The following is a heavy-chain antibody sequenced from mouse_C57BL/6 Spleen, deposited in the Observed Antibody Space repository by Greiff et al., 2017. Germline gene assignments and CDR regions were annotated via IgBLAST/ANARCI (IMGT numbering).Heavy chain of an antibody. J-gene: IGHJ1*03. CDR1: GYSITSGYY. CDR3: ASPYYGSSYWYFDV. V-gene: IGHV3-6*01. CDR2: ISYDGSN. D-gene: IGHD1-1*01. Sequence: QESGPGLVKPSQSLSLTCSVTGYSITSGYYWNWIRQFPGNKLEWMGYISYDGSNNYNPSLKNRISITRDTSKNQFFLKLNSVTTEDTATYYCASPYYGSSYWYFDVWGTGTTVTVSS.